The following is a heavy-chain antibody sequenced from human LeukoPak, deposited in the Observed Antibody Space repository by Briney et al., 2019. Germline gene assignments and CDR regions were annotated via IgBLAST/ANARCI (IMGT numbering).Heavy chain of an antibody. CDR3: ARAFQSLGGLSLPDY. V-gene: IGHV7-4-1*02. D-gene: IGHD3-16*02. CDR1: GYTFTNYA. J-gene: IGHJ4*02. CDR2: IHPSTGNP. Sequence: ASVKVSCKASGYTFTNYAMNWVRQAPGQGLERMGWIHPSTGNPTYAQGFTGRFVFSLDTSVSTTYLQISSLKAEDTAVYFCARAFQSLGGLSLPDYWGQGTLVTVSS.